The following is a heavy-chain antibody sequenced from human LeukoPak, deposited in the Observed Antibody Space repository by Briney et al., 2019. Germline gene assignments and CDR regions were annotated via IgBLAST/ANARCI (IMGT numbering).Heavy chain of an antibody. Sequence: GGSLRLSCAASGFTFSSYGMHWVRQAPGKGLEWVAVISYDGSNKYYPDSVKGRFTISRDTSKNTLYLQMNSLRAEDTAVYYCARPVVPATMIYFQHWGQGTLVTVSS. CDR3: ARPVVPATMIYFQH. J-gene: IGHJ1*01. V-gene: IGHV3-30*19. D-gene: IGHD2-2*01. CDR2: ISYDGSNK. CDR1: GFTFSSYG.